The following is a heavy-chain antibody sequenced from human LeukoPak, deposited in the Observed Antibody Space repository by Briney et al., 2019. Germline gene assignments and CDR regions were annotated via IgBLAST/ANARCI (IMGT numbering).Heavy chain of an antibody. CDR2: INHSGST. Sequence: PETLSLTCAVYGGSFSGYYWSWIRQPPGKGLEWIGEINHSGSTNYNPSLKSRVTISVDTSKNQFSLKLSSVTAADTAVYYCASNGGTFDYWGQGTLVTVSS. V-gene: IGHV4-34*01. D-gene: IGHD4-23*01. J-gene: IGHJ4*02. CDR3: ASNGGTFDY. CDR1: GGSFSGYY.